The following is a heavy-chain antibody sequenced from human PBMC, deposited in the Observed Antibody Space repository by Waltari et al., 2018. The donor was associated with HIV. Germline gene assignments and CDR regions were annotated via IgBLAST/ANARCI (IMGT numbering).Heavy chain of an antibody. D-gene: IGHD2-21*02. Sequence: QVQLEESGPGLVKPSETLSLSCIVSGDSVNSGDYCWSWIRQPPGKGLEWIGYVYYLGSTNYNPSLGSRVTISKDMSKNSFALKLTYVTAADTAVYFCARARVEDGDHPKPLDLWGRGALVTVTS. J-gene: IGHJ5*02. CDR1: GDSVNSGDYC. V-gene: IGHV4-61*03. CDR3: ARARVEDGDHPKPLDL. CDR2: VYYLGST.